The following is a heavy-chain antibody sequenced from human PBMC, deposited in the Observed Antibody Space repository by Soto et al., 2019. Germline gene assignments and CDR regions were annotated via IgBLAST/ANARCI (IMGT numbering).Heavy chain of an antibody. Sequence: EVQLVESGGGLVQPGGSLRLSSAASGFKFNYYAMNWVRQVPGKGLEWVSYISATSAKIDYADSVKGRFTISRDNARNSLYLQMNSLRDEDTAVYHCVADSSYGSHWVSHFDQWGRGTLVTVSP. CDR2: ISATSAKI. CDR3: VADSSYGSHWVSHFDQ. D-gene: IGHD3-16*01. V-gene: IGHV3-48*02. J-gene: IGHJ4*02. CDR1: GFKFNYYA.